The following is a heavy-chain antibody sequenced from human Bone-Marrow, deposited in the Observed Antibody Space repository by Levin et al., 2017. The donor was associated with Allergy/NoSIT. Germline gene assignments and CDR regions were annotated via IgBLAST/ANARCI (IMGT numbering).Heavy chain of an antibody. D-gene: IGHD3-22*01. Sequence: GGSLRLSCKGSGYSFTSYWIGWVRQMPGKGLEWMGIIYPGDSDTRYSPSFQGQVTISADKSISTAYLQWSSLKASDTAMYYCARLSMIVVVRRANWFDPWGQGTLVTVSS. V-gene: IGHV5-51*01. J-gene: IGHJ5*02. CDR1: GYSFTSYW. CDR2: IYPGDSDT. CDR3: ARLSMIVVVRRANWFDP.